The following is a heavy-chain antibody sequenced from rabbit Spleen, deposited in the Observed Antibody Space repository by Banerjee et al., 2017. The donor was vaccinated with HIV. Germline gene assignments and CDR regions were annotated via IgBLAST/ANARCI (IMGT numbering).Heavy chain of an antibody. J-gene: IGHJ6*01. V-gene: IGHV1S40*01. D-gene: IGHD8-1*01. CDR3: ARDSGSSFSSYGMDL. Sequence: QQLVESGGGLVKPGASLTLTCKASGFSFSSGYYMSWVRQAPGKGLEWIACIDSSSSDFTYFASWAKGRFTISKTSSTTVTLQMTSLTAADTATYFCARDSGSSFSSYGMDLWGPGTLVTVS. CDR1: GFSFSSGYY. CDR2: IDSSSSDFT.